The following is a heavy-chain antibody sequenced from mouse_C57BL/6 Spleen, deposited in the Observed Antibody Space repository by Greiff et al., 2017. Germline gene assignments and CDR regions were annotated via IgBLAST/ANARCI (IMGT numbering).Heavy chain of an antibody. CDR3: TTYYGGSYERAALDY. D-gene: IGHD1-1*01. J-gene: IGHJ4*01. CDR2: IDPETGGT. Sequence: QVQLQQSGAELVRPGASVTLSCKASGYTFTDYEMHWVKQTPVHGLEWIGAIDPETGGTAYNQKFKGKAILTADKSSSTAYMELRSLTTEDSAVYCCTTYYGGSYERAALDYRGQGTSVTVSS. V-gene: IGHV1-15*01. CDR1: GYTFTDYE.